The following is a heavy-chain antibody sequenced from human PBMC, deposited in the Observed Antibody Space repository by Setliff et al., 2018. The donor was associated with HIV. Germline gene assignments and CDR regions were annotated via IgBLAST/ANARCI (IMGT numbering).Heavy chain of an antibody. V-gene: IGHV4-39*02. J-gene: IGHJ5*02. D-gene: IGHD2-15*01. CDR2: IFYNGNT. CDR3: ARSSRGYCSGGSCYGFDP. CDR1: GGSSSTSDYY. Sequence: PSETLSLTCTVSGGSSSTSDYYWGWIRQPPGKGLEWIGYIFYNGNTYYSPALKSRVTISIDTSRNRFSLRLSSVTAADSAVYYCARSSRGYCSGGSCYGFDPWGQGNLVTVSS.